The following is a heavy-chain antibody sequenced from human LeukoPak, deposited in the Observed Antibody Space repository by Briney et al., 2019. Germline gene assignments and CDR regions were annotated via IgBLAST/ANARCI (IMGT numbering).Heavy chain of an antibody. Sequence: PSETLSLTCAVYGGSFSGYYWSWIRQPPGKGLEWIGEINHSGSTNYNPSLKSRVTISVDTSKNQFSLKLSSVTAADTAVYYCARQLAAIVGYYGMDVWGQGTTVTVSS. V-gene: IGHV4-34*01. CDR2: INHSGST. CDR1: GGSFSGYY. CDR3: ARQLAAIVGYYGMDV. D-gene: IGHD2-21*01. J-gene: IGHJ6*02.